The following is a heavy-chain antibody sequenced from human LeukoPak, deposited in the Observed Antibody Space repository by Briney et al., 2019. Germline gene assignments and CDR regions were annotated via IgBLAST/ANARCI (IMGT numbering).Heavy chain of an antibody. CDR2: ISWNSGSI. V-gene: IGHV3-9*01. CDR3: AKDMGYSSSALFDY. Sequence: GGSLRLSCAASGFTFDDYAMPWVRQAPGKGLEWVSGISWNSGSIGYADSVKGRFTISRDNAKNSLYLQMNSLRAEDTALYYCAKDMGYSSSALFDYWGQGTLVTVSS. J-gene: IGHJ4*02. CDR1: GFTFDDYA. D-gene: IGHD6-6*01.